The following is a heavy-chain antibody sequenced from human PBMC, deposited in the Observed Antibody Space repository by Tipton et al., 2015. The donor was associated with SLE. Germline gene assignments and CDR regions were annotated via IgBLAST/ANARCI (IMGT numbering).Heavy chain of an antibody. V-gene: IGHV4-59*11. D-gene: IGHD1-7*01. CDR2: MSYSGST. CDR3: ARVLTGTSTFDY. Sequence: TLSLTCTVSGDSISSQHWSWIRQPPGKGLEWIGYMSYSGSTNYNPSLKSRVTMSLDTSKNQFSLRLNSVTTAETAVYYCARVLTGTSTFDYWGQGTPVTVSS. CDR1: GDSISSQH. J-gene: IGHJ4*02.